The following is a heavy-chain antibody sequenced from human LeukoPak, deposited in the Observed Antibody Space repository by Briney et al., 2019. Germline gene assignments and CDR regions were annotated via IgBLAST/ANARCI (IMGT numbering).Heavy chain of an antibody. J-gene: IGHJ3*02. CDR2: INPNSGVA. D-gene: IGHD3-10*01. CDR3: ARGWFGELFDAFDI. Sequence: ASVKVSCKASGYTFTGYYLHWVRQAPGQGLEWLGWINPNSGVANYAQKFQGRVTMTRDTSIGTAYMELSRLRSEDTAVYYCARGWFGELFDAFDIWGQGTMVTVSS. CDR1: GYTFTGYY. V-gene: IGHV1-2*02.